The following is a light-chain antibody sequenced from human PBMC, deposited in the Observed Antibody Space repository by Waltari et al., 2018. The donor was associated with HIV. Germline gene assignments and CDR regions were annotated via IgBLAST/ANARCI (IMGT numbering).Light chain of an antibody. CDR3: QSADSSGTYPDV. V-gene: IGLV3-25*03. Sequence: SYELTQPPSVTVSPGQPARITCSGDALPTQYAYWYQQKPGQAPVLVIYKDNERPSGIPERFSGSSSGTTVTLTISGVQTEDEADYYCQSADSSGTYPDVFGTGTKVTVL. J-gene: IGLJ1*01. CDR2: KDN. CDR1: ALPTQY.